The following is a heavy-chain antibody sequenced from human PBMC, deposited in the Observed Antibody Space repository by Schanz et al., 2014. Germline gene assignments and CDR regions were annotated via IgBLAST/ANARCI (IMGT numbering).Heavy chain of an antibody. CDR2: IYYSGST. V-gene: IGHV4-31*03. D-gene: IGHD6-13*01. J-gene: IGHJ4*02. CDR3: ARAAGPVDY. CDR1: GGSIDVSGYY. Sequence: QVHLQESGPRLVKPSQTLSLTCTVSGGSIDVSGYYWSWIRQQPGKALEWIGYIYYSGSTYYNPSLKSRVTISVDTSKNQFSLMLGSVTAADTAVYYCARAAGPVDYWGQGTLVTVSS.